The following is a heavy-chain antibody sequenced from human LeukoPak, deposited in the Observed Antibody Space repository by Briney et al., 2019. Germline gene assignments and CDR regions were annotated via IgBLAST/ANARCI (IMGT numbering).Heavy chain of an antibody. CDR2: ISPSGDRT. D-gene: IGHD3-22*01. Sequence: GRSLRLSCSASGFTFSNYAMHWVRQAPGKGLEWVSFISPSGDRTSNADSVEGRFTISRDNPRNTLYLQMNSLRDEDTAVYYCAIMHGYYDGSGYWVQWGQGTLVTVSS. CDR3: AIMHGYYDGSGYWVQ. J-gene: IGHJ4*02. CDR1: GFTFSNYA. V-gene: IGHV3-23*01.